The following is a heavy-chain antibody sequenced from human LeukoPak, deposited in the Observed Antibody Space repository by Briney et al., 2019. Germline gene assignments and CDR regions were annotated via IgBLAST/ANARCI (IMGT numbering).Heavy chain of an antibody. CDR3: VRHNYGYDY. V-gene: IGHV3-74*01. Sequence: GRSLRLSCAASGFTFNRSWMHWVRQVPGKEVVWVSHSHNDGNSVSYADSAKGRFTVSIDNAKNKLYLQMDRLIHEDTAVYYCVRHNYGYDYWGQGTLVTVSS. J-gene: IGHJ4*02. D-gene: IGHD3-10*01. CDR2: SHNDGNSV. CDR1: GFTFNRSW.